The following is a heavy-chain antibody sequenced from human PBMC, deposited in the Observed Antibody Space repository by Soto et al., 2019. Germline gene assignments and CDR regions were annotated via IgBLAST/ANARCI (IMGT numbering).Heavy chain of an antibody. V-gene: IGHV2-5*01. J-gene: IGHJ4*02. Sequence: SGPTLVNPTQALTLTCAVSGFSLSTRGRTLGWIRQPPGEAPEWLALSHQYSPSLQSRLTFTKDTSTNQVVLTMTDMDPADTATYYCTFTADSSRGPIFWGPGILVTVS. CDR1: GFSLSTRGRT. D-gene: IGHD2-2*01. CDR2: SH. CDR3: TFTADSSRGPIF.